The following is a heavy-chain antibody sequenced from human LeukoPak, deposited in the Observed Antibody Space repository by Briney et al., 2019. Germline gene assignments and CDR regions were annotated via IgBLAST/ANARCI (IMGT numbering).Heavy chain of an antibody. V-gene: IGHV4-39*01. Sequence: SETLSLTCTVSGGSISSSSYYWGWIRQPPGKGLEWIGSIYYSGSTYYNPSLKSRVTISVDTSKNQFSLKLSSVTAADTAVYYCARRGYSYGPLFDYWGLGTLVTVSS. CDR3: ARRGYSYGPLFDY. J-gene: IGHJ4*02. CDR2: IYYSGST. CDR1: GGSISSSSYY. D-gene: IGHD5-18*01.